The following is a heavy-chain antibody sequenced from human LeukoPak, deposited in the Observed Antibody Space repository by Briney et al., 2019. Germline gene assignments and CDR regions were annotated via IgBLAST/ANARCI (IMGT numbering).Heavy chain of an antibody. CDR1: GGSISTYY. CDR2: IYNSGST. D-gene: IGHD6-13*01. V-gene: IGHV4-59*01. J-gene: IGHJ4*02. CDR3: ARENSNSWYLDY. Sequence: SETLSLTCTVSGGSISTYYWSWIRQPPGKGLEWIGYIYNSGSTYYNPSLKSRVTISVDTSKNQFSLKLSSVTAADTAVYYCARENSNSWYLDYWGQGTLVTVSS.